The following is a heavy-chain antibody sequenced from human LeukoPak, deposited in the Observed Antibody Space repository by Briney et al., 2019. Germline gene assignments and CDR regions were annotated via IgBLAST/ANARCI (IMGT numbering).Heavy chain of an antibody. D-gene: IGHD6-6*01. CDR3: AKGSSSPDY. CDR2: ISWDGGST. V-gene: IGHV3-43*01. CDR1: AFTIDDYT. Sequence: GGSLRLSCSASAFTIDDYTMHWVRQAPGKGLEWVSLISWDGGSTYYADSVKGRFTISRDNSKNSLYLQMNSLRTEDTALYYCAKGSSSPDYWGQGTLVTVSS. J-gene: IGHJ4*02.